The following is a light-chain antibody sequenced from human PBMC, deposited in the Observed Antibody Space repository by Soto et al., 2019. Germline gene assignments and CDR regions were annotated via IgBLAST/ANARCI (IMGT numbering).Light chain of an antibody. CDR1: SSDVGGYNY. CDR2: DVS. CDR3: SSYTSSRTR. V-gene: IGLV2-14*01. J-gene: IGLJ3*02. Sequence: QSALTQPASVSGSPGQSITISCTGTSSDVGGYNYVSWYQPHPGKAPKLMIYDVSNRPSGVSNRFSGSESGNTAALTISGLQAEDEADYYCSSYTSSRTRFGGGTKLTVL.